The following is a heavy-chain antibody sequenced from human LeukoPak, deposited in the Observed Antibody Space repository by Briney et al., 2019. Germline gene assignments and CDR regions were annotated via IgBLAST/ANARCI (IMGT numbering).Heavy chain of an antibody. Sequence: SETLSLTCAVSGYSISSGYYCGWIRQPPGKGLEWIGSIYHSGSTYYNPSLKSRVTISVDTSKNQFSLKLSSVTAADTAVYYCARLQNDFWSGYVYYFDYWGQGTLVTVSS. J-gene: IGHJ4*02. CDR2: IYHSGST. D-gene: IGHD3-3*01. V-gene: IGHV4-38-2*01. CDR3: ARLQNDFWSGYVYYFDY. CDR1: GYSISSGYY.